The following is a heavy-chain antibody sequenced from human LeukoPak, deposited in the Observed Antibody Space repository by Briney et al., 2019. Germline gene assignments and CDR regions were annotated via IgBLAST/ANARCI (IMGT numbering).Heavy chain of an antibody. J-gene: IGHJ4*02. CDR2: ISGSGGST. D-gene: IGHD2-2*02. Sequence: PGGSLRLSCAASGFTFSSYAMSWVRQAPGKGLEWVSAISGSGGSTYYADSVKGRFTISRDNSKNTLYLQMNSLRAEDTAVYYCATCSSTSCYTGNLDYWGRGTLVTVSS. V-gene: IGHV3-23*01. CDR1: GFTFSSYA. CDR3: ATCSSTSCYTGNLDY.